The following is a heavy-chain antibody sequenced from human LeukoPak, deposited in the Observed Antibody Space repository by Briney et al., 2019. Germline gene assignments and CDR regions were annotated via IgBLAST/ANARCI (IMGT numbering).Heavy chain of an antibody. CDR1: GFTFSSYG. Sequence: GGSLRLSCAAPGFTFSSYGMHWVRQAPGKGLEWVAVISYDGSNKYYADSVKGRFTISRDNSKNTLYLQMNSLRAEDTAVYYCVGGDYWGQGTLVTVSS. V-gene: IGHV3-30*03. J-gene: IGHJ4*02. CDR3: VGGDY. CDR2: ISYDGSNK.